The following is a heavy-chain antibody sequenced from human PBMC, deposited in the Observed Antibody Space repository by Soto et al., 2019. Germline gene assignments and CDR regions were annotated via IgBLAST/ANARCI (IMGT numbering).Heavy chain of an antibody. V-gene: IGHV4-39*01. CDR3: ARPRSSMIVVVDAFEL. Sequence: QLLLQESGPGVVKPSETLSLICTVSGGSMNSHSYYWGWFRQPPGKGLEWIATVYYSGSPYYNPSLKSRVTVSVDTSKNQFSLRLPSVTAADTAVYYCARPRSSMIVVVDAFELWGRGTMVTVSS. CDR2: VYYSGSP. CDR1: GGSMNSHSYY. D-gene: IGHD3-22*01. J-gene: IGHJ3*01.